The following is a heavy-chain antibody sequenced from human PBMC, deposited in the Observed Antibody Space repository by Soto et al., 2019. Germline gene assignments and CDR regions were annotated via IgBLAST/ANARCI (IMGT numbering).Heavy chain of an antibody. CDR2: IRDDGVTT. Sequence: EVQLVESGGGLVQPGGSLRLSCTASGFNFNSNVMSWVRQAPGKGLEWLAIIRDDGVTTYYAASVKGRFTISRDNSMNTLYLQMKSLRAEDTAVYYCAKTYVAWANCPFGSWGQGIQVTVSS. V-gene: IGHV3-23*04. D-gene: IGHD2-15*01. CDR3: AKTYVAWANCPFGS. CDR1: GFNFNSNV. J-gene: IGHJ4*02.